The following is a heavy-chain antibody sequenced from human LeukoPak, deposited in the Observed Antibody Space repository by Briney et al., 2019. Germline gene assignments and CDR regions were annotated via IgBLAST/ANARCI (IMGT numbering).Heavy chain of an antibody. V-gene: IGHV1-2*02. CDR1: GYTFTGYY. CDR3: ATTSPALYLIPEY. Sequence: ASVKVSCKASGYTFTGYYIHWVRRAPGQGLEWMGWINPNSGATNSAQKFQGRVTMTRDTSISTAYMELSTLRSDDTAVYYCATTSPALYLIPEYWGQGTLVTVSS. CDR2: INPNSGAT. J-gene: IGHJ4*02. D-gene: IGHD1-1*01.